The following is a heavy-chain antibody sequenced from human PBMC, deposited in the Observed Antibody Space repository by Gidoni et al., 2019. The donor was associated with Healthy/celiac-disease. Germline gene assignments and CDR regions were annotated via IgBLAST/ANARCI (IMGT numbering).Heavy chain of an antibody. J-gene: IGHJ4*02. D-gene: IGHD6-13*01. V-gene: IGHV3-21*01. CDR1: GFTSSSYS. CDR3: ARDEYSSSSDYFDY. CDR2: ISSSSSNI. Sequence: EVQLVESGGGLVKPGGSLRLSCAASGFTSSSYSMNWVRQAPGKGLEWVSSISSSSSNIYYADSVKGRCTISRDNAKNSLYLQMNSLRAEDTAVYYCARDEYSSSSDYFDYWGQGTLVTVSS.